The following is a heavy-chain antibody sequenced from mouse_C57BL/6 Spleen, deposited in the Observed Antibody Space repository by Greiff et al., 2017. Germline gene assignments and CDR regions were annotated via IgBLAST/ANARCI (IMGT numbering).Heavy chain of an antibody. CDR3: ASDPLYGSSSYYAMDY. J-gene: IGHJ4*01. CDR2: ISDGGSYT. CDR1: GFTFSSYA. Sequence: EVMLVESGGGLVKPGGSLKLSCAASGFTFSSYAMSWVRQTPEKRLEWVATISDGGSYTYYPDNVKGRFTISRDNAKNNPYLQMSHLKTEDTAMYYCASDPLYGSSSYYAMDYWGQGTSVTVSS. V-gene: IGHV5-4*03. D-gene: IGHD1-1*01.